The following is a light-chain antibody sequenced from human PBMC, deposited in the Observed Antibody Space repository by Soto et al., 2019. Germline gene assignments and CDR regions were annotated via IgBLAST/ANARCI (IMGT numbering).Light chain of an antibody. J-gene: IGKJ2*01. CDR1: QGISSY. CDR2: AAS. V-gene: IGKV1-9*01. CDR3: QQLNSYPHT. Sequence: DIQLTQSPSLLSASVGARVTITCRASQGISSYLAWYQQKPGKAPKLLIYAASTLQSGVPSRFSGSGSGTEFTLTISSLQPEDFATYYFQQLNSYPHTFGQGTKLEIK.